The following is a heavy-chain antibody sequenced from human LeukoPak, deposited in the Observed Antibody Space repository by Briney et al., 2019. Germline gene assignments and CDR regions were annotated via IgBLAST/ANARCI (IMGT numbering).Heavy chain of an antibody. CDR1: GFTFSSYN. CDR2: ITTSIDII. J-gene: IGHJ4*02. V-gene: IGHV3-48*02. Sequence: GGSLRLSCAASGFTFSSYNMNWVRQAPGKGLEWISYITTSIDIISYADSVKGRLTISRDNAKNSLYLQVDSLRDEDTAVYYCVRDHNYYFGYWGQGSLVTVSA. CDR3: VRDHNYYFGY.